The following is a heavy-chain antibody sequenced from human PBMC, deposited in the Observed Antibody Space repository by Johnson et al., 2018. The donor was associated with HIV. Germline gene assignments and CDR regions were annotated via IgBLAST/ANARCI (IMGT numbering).Heavy chain of an antibody. V-gene: IGHV3-30*19. D-gene: IGHD6-19*01. CDR2: ISYDGSNQ. J-gene: IGHJ3*02. CDR1: GFTFSSYG. Sequence: QVQLVESGGGVVQPGGSLRLSCAASGFTFSSYGMHWVRQAPGQGLEWVAVISYDGSNQYYADSVQGRFTIARDNAKNSLHLQMNSLRAEDPAFYYCAKARVRYSSDVDALDIWGQGTMVTVSS. CDR3: AKARVRYSSDVDALDI.